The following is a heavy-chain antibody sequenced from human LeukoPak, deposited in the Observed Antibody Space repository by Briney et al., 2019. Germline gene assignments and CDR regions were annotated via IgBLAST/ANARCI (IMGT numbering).Heavy chain of an antibody. J-gene: IGHJ4*02. CDR3: ARASYSSWTFFEY. CDR1: GFTFSRYA. Sequence: GGSLRLSCAASGFTFSRYAMHWVRQAPGKGMEGVALVWDDGSNENYVDSVKGRFTISRDNAKNTLYLQMNSLRADDTAVYYCARASYSSWTFFEYWGQGTLVSVSS. V-gene: IGHV3-33*01. CDR2: VWDDGSNE. D-gene: IGHD6-6*01.